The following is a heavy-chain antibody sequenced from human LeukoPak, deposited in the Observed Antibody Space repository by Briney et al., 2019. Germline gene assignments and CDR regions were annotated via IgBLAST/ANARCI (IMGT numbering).Heavy chain of an antibody. CDR1: GGSISGSSYY. V-gene: IGHV4-39*01. CDR2: IYYSGST. D-gene: IGHD4-17*01. J-gene: IGHJ4*02. Sequence: KPSETLSLTCTVSGGSISGSSYYWGWIRQPPGEGLEWIGSIYYSGSTYYNPSLKSRVTISVDTSKNQFSLKLSSVTAADTAVYYCASADSGYGDYGWVFDYWGQGTLVTVSS. CDR3: ASADSGYGDYGWVFDY.